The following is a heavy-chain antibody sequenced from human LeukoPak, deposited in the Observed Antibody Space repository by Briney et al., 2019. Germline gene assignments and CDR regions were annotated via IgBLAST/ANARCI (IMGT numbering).Heavy chain of an antibody. Sequence: ASVKVSCKASGYTFTSYDINWVRQATGQGLEWMGWMNPNSGNTGYAQKFQGRVTMTRNTSISTAYMELRSLRSDDTAVYYCARDIGSVVVVAATPGYWGQGTLVTVSS. V-gene: IGHV1-8*01. CDR1: GYTFTSYD. CDR2: MNPNSGNT. J-gene: IGHJ4*02. D-gene: IGHD2-15*01. CDR3: ARDIGSVVVVAATPGY.